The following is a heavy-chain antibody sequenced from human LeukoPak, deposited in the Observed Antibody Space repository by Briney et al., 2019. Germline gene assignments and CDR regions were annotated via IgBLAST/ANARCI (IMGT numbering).Heavy chain of an antibody. CDR3: ARRLMTTVGGDAFDI. CDR2: IYHSGST. J-gene: IGHJ3*02. Sequence: SETLSLTCAVSGGSISSRNWWSWVRQPPGKGLEWIGEIYHSGSTNYNPSLKSRVTISLDTSKNQFSLKLSSVTAADTAVYYCARRLMTTVGGDAFDIWGQGTMVTVSS. V-gene: IGHV4-4*02. CDR1: GGSISSRNW. D-gene: IGHD4-23*01.